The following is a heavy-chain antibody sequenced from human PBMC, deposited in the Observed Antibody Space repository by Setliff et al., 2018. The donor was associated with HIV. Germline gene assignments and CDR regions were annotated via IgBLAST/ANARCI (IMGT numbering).Heavy chain of an antibody. CDR2: ITNTGSST. CDR3: ARFGVAYGIDV. J-gene: IGHJ6*02. V-gene: IGHV3-11*01. D-gene: IGHD3-10*01. Sequence: GGSLRLSCAASGFTFSDYYLNWFRLAPGKGLEWISHITNTGSSTNYADSVKGRFTISRDNAKNSLFLQMNSLRAEDTAVYYCARFGVAYGIDVWGQGTTVTVSS. CDR1: GFTFSDYY.